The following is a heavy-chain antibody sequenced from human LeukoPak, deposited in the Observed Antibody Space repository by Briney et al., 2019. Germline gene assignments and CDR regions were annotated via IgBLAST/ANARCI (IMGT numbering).Heavy chain of an antibody. V-gene: IGHV4-38-2*02. CDR3: ARARGGYYYMDV. J-gene: IGHJ6*03. D-gene: IGHD1-26*01. CDR2: IYYSGST. CDR1: GYSISSSYY. Sequence: SETLSLTCTVSGYSISSSYYWGWIRQPPGKGLEWIGSIYYSGSTYYNPSLKSRVTISVDTSKNQFSLKLSSVTAADTAVYYCARARGGYYYMDVWGKGTTVTVSS.